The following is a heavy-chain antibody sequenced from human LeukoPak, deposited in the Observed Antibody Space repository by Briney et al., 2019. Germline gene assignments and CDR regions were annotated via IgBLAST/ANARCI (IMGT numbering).Heavy chain of an antibody. J-gene: IGHJ6*02. CDR1: GFTFNQHS. Sequence: GGSLRLSCIASGFTFNQHSISWVRQAPVKGLEWVASIRPDGSAVFYVDSVKGRFTFSRDNAKNSLDLQMNSLRAEDTAVYYCARFGLPYSIDLWGQGTMVTVSS. D-gene: IGHD3/OR15-3a*01. CDR3: ARFGLPYSIDL. V-gene: IGHV3-7*01. CDR2: IRPDGSAV.